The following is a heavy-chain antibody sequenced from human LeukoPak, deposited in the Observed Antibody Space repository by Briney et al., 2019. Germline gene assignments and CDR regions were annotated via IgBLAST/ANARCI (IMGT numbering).Heavy chain of an antibody. Sequence: SKTLSLTCTVSGGSISSGSYYWSWIRQPAGKGLEWIGRIYTSGSTNYNPSLKSRVTISVDTSKNQFSLKLSSVTAANTAVYYCARGRGAFGYYDSSGYYYEWWFDPWGQGTLVTVSS. V-gene: IGHV4-61*02. CDR2: IYTSGST. D-gene: IGHD3-22*01. J-gene: IGHJ5*02. CDR1: GGSISSGSYY. CDR3: ARGRGAFGYYDSSGYYYEWWFDP.